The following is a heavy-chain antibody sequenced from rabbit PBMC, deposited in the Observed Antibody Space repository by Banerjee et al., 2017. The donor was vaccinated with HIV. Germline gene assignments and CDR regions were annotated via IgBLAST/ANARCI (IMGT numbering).Heavy chain of an antibody. D-gene: IGHD3-3*01. CDR2: INTGSGST. V-gene: IGHV1S40*01. Sequence: QSLEESGGDLVKPGASLTLTCTASGFSLSSSYNMCWVRQAPGKGLEWIGCINTGSGSTWYASWAKGRFTISKTSSTTVTLQMTSLTAADTATYFCGRDQGGWNAVNLWGQGTLVTVS. J-gene: IGHJ4*01. CDR1: GFSLSSSYN. CDR3: GRDQGGWNAVNL.